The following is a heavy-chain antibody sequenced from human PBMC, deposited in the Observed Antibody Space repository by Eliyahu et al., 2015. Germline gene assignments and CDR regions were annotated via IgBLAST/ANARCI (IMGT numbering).Heavy chain of an antibody. V-gene: IGHV1-8*01. CDR2: MNPNSGNT. D-gene: IGHD3-10*01. CDR3: ARKGLGSGSYYPRFDP. J-gene: IGHJ5*02. Sequence: QVQLVQSGAEVKKPGASVKVSCKASGXTFTXYDINWVRQATGQGLEWMGWMNPNSGNTGYAQKFQGRVTMTRNTSISTAYMELSSLRSEDTAVYYCARKGLGSGSYYPRFDPWGQGTLVTVSS. CDR1: GXTFTXYD.